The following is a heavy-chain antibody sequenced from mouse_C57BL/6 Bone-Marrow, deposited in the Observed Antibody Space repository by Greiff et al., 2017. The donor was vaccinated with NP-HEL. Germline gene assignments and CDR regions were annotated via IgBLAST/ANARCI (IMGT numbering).Heavy chain of an antibody. V-gene: IGHV1-64*01. CDR2: IHPNSGST. D-gene: IGHD1-1*01. Sequence: QVQLQQPGAELVKPGASVKLSCKASGYTFTSYWMHWVKQRPGQGLEWIGMIHPNSGSTNYNEKFKSKATLTVDKSSSTAYMQLSSRTSEDSAVYYCARKAGNYGSNYAMDDWGQGTSVTVSS. CDR1: GYTFTSYW. CDR3: ARKAGNYGSNYAMDD. J-gene: IGHJ4*01.